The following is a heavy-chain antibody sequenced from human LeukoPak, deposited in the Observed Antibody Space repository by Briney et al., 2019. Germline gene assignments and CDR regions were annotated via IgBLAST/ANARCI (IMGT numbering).Heavy chain of an antibody. D-gene: IGHD6-6*01. V-gene: IGHV3-9*03. CDR2: ISWNSGSI. CDR1: GFTFDDYA. CDR3: AKDMGYSSSSRAFDI. Sequence: GRSLRLSCAAFGFTFDDYAMHWVRQAPGKGLEWVSGISWNSGSIGYADSVKGRFTISRDNAKNSLYLQMNSLRAEDMALYYCAKDMGYSSSSRAFDIWGQGTMVTVSS. J-gene: IGHJ3*02.